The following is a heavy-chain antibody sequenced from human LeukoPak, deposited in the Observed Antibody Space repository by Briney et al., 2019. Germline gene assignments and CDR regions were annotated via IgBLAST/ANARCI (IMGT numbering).Heavy chain of an antibody. CDR2: IQQHGSET. J-gene: IGHJ2*01. CDR3: AKAPGLRVPAASPPDL. Sequence: GGSLRLSCEGSGFTFSNYWMSWVRQAPGRGLEWVANIQQHGSETYYGDSVKGRFTISRDNAKNTLYLQMNSLRAEDTAVYYCAKAPGLRVPAASPPDLWGRGTLVTVSS. D-gene: IGHD2-2*01. CDR1: GFTFSNYW. V-gene: IGHV3-7*01.